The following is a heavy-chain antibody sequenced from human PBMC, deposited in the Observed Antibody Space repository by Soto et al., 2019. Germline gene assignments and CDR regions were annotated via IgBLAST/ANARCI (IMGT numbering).Heavy chain of an antibody. CDR2: IVVGSGNT. CDR1: GFTFTSSA. D-gene: IGHD4-17*01. CDR3: AAGSTVNRAGAFDI. Sequence: ASVKVSCKASGFTFTSSAVQRVRQARGQRLEWIGWIVVGSGNTNYAQKFQERVTITRDMSTSTAYMELSSLRSEDTAVYYCAAGSTVNRAGAFDIWGQGTMVTVSS. J-gene: IGHJ3*02. V-gene: IGHV1-58*01.